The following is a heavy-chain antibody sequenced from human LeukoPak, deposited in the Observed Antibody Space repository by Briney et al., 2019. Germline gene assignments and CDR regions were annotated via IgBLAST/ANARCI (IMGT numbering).Heavy chain of an antibody. D-gene: IGHD3-16*01. CDR2: INSDGSST. J-gene: IGHJ4*02. V-gene: IGHV3-74*01. CDR1: GLTPTFSYYW. CDR3: ATGGEQYYDY. Sequence: GGSLRLSCAASGLTPTFSYYWMHWVRQAPGKGLVWLSRINSDGSSTIYADTVKGRFTISRDNVKNTVVLQMNSLSADDTAAYYCATGGEQYYDYWGQGTVVTVSS.